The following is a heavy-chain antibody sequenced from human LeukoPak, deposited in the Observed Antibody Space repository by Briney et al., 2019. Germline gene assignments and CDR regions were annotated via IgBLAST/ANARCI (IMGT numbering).Heavy chain of an antibody. V-gene: IGHV5-10-1*04. CDR1: GYSFTSYW. Sequence: GESLKISCKGSGYSFTSYWISWVRQMPGKGLEWMGRIDPSDSYTNYSPSFQGQVTISADKSISTAYLQWSSPKASDTAMYYCARRGRIVVVTTTHDAFDIWGQGTMVTVSS. D-gene: IGHD2-21*02. J-gene: IGHJ3*02. CDR3: ARRGRIVVVTTTHDAFDI. CDR2: IDPSDSYT.